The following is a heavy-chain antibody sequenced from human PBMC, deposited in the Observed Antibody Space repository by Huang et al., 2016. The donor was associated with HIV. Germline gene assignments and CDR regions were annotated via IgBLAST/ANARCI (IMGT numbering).Heavy chain of an antibody. J-gene: IGHJ3*02. CDR3: ARDPKYHRIGYYRQRRGIDI. V-gene: IGHV1-18*01. CDR1: GYTFTSYG. CDR2: ISASSGDT. Sequence: QIQLMQSGPELKQPGASVKVSCKASGYTFTSYGITRGRKAPGQGPAWMGWISASSGDTEYAQKCQGRVTLTTDTSTNIAYMELRSLRSDDTAKYYCARDPKYHRIGYYRQRRGIDIWGQGTMVIVSS. D-gene: IGHD3-22*01.